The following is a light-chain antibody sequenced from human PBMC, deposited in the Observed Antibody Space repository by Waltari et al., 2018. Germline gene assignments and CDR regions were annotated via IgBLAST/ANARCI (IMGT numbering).Light chain of an antibody. CDR1: QCVLYSSNNKNY. V-gene: IGKV4-1*01. Sequence: DIVMTQSPDSLAGSVGERATINCKSSQCVLYSSNNKNYLTWYQKKPGQPPKLLIYWASTRESGVPDRFSGSGYGTDFTLTISSLQAEDVAVYYCQQYYNTPFTFGPGTKVDVK. J-gene: IGKJ3*01. CDR2: WAS. CDR3: QQYYNTPFT.